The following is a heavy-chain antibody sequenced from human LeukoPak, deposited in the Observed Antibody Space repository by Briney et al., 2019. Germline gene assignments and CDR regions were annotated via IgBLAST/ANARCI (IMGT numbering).Heavy chain of an antibody. J-gene: IGHJ6*02. D-gene: IGHD3-3*01. CDR1: GFTFSSYA. CDR3: AREKLRFLEWLSAYGMDV. Sequence: GGSLRLSCAASGFTFSSYAMHWVRQAPGKELEWVAVISYDGSNKYYADSVKGRFTISRDNSKNTLYLQMNSLRAEDTAVYYCAREKLRFLEWLSAYGMDVWGQGTTVTVSS. CDR2: ISYDGSNK. V-gene: IGHV3-30-3*01.